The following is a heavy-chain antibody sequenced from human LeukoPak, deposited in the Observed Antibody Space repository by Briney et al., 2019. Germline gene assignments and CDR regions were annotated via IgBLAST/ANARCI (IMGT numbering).Heavy chain of an antibody. CDR1: GESLSPYY. D-gene: IGHD2-2*01. Sequence: PSETLSLTCAVYGESLSPYYWSWIRQPPGKGLEWIGEIYHRGTTNYNPSLMSRLTISVDTSKNQFSLNLNSATAADTAVYYCARGGGVEVPADYWGQGILVTVSS. CDR2: IYHRGTT. J-gene: IGHJ4*02. V-gene: IGHV4-34*01. CDR3: ARGGGVEVPADY.